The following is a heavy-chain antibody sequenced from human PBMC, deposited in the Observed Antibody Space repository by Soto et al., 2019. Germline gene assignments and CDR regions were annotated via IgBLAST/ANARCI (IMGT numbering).Heavy chain of an antibody. D-gene: IGHD3-9*01. Sequence: TSETLSLTCTVSGGSISSYYWSWIRQPPGKGLEWIGYIYYSGSTNYNPSLKSRVTISVVTSKNQFSLKLSSVTAADTAVYYCARDTHPPYYDILTGYYGMDVWGQGTTVTVSS. CDR3: ARDTHPPYYDILTGYYGMDV. CDR2: IYYSGST. V-gene: IGHV4-59*01. J-gene: IGHJ6*02. CDR1: GGSISSYY.